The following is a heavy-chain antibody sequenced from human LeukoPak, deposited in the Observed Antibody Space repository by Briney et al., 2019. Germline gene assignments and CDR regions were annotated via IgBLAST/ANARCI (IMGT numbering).Heavy chain of an antibody. CDR1: GRSISSYY. CDR2: IYYSGST. V-gene: IGHV4-59*01. CDR3: ARGSWNYVWFDP. D-gene: IGHD1-7*01. Sequence: PSETLSLTCTVSGRSISSYYWSWIRQPPGKGLEWIGYIYYSGSTNYNPSLKSRVTISVDTSKNQFSLKLSSVTAADTAGYYCARGSWNYVWFDPWGQGTLVTVSS. J-gene: IGHJ5*02.